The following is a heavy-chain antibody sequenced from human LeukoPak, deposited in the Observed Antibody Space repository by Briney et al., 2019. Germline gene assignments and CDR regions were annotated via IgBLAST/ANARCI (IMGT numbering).Heavy chain of an antibody. V-gene: IGHV4-34*01. CDR1: GGSFSGYY. D-gene: IGHD2-2*01. CDR3: ARGRYVYCSSTSCYPRRDAFDI. Sequence: SETLSLTCAVYGGSFSGYYWSWIRQPPGQGLEWIGDINHSGSTNYNPSLKRRVTTSEETTKTQFSLQLSSVTAADTAVYYCARGRYVYCSSTSCYPRRDAFDIWGQGTMVTVSS. J-gene: IGHJ3*02. CDR2: INHSGST.